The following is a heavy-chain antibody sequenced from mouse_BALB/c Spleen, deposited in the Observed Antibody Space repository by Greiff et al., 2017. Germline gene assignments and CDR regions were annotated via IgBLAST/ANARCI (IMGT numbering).Heavy chain of an antibody. CDR2: ISYSGST. V-gene: IGHV3-2*02. CDR3: ARGPYDYDESDY. Sequence: EVQLQQSGPGLVKPSQSLSLTCTVTGYSITSDYAWNWIRQFPGNKLEWMGYISYSGSTSYNPSLKSRISITRDTSKNQFFLQLNSVTTEDTATYYCARGPYDYDESDYWGQGTTLTVSS. CDR1: GYSITSDYA. D-gene: IGHD2-4*01. J-gene: IGHJ2*01.